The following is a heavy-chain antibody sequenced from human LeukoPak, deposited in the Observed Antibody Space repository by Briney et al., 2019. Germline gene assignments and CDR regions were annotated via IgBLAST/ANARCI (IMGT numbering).Heavy chain of an antibody. CDR3: VREPQAEYYFDY. V-gene: IGHV3-74*01. CDR1: GFTFTTNW. J-gene: IGHJ4*02. CDR2: INSDGSST. Sequence: GGSLRLSCAASGFTFTTNWMYWVRQAPGKGLVWVSRINSDGSSTAYADSVKGRFTISRDNAKNTLYLQMNSLRAEDTAVYYCVREPQAEYYFDYWGQGTLVTVSS. D-gene: IGHD1-14*01.